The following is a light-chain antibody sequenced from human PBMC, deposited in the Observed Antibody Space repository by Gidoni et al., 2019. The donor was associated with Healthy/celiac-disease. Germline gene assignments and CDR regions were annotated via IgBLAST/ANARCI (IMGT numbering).Light chain of an antibody. V-gene: IGLV1-44*01. J-gene: IGLJ1*01. Sequence: QSVLTPPPSASGTHGQRVTISCAGSSSNIGSNTVNWYQQLPGTAPKLLIYSNNQRPAGVPDRFSGSKSGTSAALAISGLQSEDEADYYCAAWDDSLNGYVFGTGTKVTVL. CDR1: SSNIGSNT. CDR3: AAWDDSLNGYV. CDR2: SNN.